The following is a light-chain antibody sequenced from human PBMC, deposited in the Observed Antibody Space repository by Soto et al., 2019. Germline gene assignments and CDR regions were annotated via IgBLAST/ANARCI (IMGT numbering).Light chain of an antibody. V-gene: IGKV1-12*01. J-gene: IGKJ5*01. Sequence: IQVTQYPSTLSASVEDRLSITCLASQSISSWLAWYQRNPGAATQVMMYAASSLESGVPSRFSGSGTGTDFTLSISRMQLERWETCYCQRTNSFAISFGEGTRPEI. CDR3: QRTNSFAIS. CDR1: QSISSW. CDR2: AAS.